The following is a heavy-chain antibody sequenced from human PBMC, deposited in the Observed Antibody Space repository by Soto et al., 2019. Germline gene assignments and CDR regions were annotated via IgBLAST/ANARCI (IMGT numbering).Heavy chain of an antibody. Sequence: EVRLLESGGGLVQPGGSLRLSCAASGFHFSTTGILWVRQPPGAGLEWVSAIGPNPSNTKYTDSVKGRFVISRDNSRNTVGLQMSALRAEDTALYYCTTARHCSSDACPSAEWGQGTLITVSS. V-gene: IGHV3-23*05. CDR2: IGPNPSNT. D-gene: IGHD6-13*01. CDR3: TTARHCSSDACPSAE. CDR1: GFHFSTTG. J-gene: IGHJ4*02.